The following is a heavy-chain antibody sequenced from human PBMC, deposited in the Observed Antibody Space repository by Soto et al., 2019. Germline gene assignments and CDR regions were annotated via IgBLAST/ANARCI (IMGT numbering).Heavy chain of an antibody. D-gene: IGHD1-26*01. CDR1: GGSISSGGYS. Sequence: PSETLSLTCAVSGGSISSGGYSWSWIRQPPGKGLEWIGYIYHSGSTYYNPSPKSRVTISVDRSKNQFSLKLSSVTAADTAVYYCARAGVVGATALDYWVQGTLVT. J-gene: IGHJ4*02. CDR3: ARAGVVGATALDY. CDR2: IYHSGST. V-gene: IGHV4-30-2*01.